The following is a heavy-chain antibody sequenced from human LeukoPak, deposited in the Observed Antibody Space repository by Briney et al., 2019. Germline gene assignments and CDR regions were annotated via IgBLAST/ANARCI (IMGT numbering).Heavy chain of an antibody. CDR2: ISGSGGST. J-gene: IGHJ4*02. D-gene: IGHD3-22*01. CDR3: AKDRPGGYYYDSSGYRMAPLDY. CDR1: GFTFSSYG. V-gene: IGHV3-23*01. Sequence: GGSLRLSCAASGFTFSSYGMSWVRQAPGKGLEWVSAISGSGGSTYYADSVKGRFTISRDNSKNTLYLQMNSLRAEDTAVYYCAKDRPGGYYYDSSGYRMAPLDYWGQGTLVTVSS.